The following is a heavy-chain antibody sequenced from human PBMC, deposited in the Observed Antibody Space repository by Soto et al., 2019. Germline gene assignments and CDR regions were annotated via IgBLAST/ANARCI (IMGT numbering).Heavy chain of an antibody. CDR3: ARGLVEVMVPFDH. J-gene: IGHJ4*02. CDR2: ISPDGTKT. D-gene: IGHD2-21*01. CDR1: GFKFDTYG. V-gene: IGHV3-30*04. Sequence: QVHLVESGGGVVQPGTSLRLSCVASGFKFDTYGFNWVRQAPGKGLEWVALISPDGTKTTYADALKDRITVSRDNSNHKVFLQMNSLTAEDSAIYFCARGLVEVMVPFDHWGQGTLVTVS.